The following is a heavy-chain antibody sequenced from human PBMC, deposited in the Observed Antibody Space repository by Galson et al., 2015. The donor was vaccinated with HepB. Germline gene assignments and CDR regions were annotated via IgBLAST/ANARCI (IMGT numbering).Heavy chain of an antibody. Sequence: SVKVSCKASGYTFTSYGISWVRQAPGQGLEWMGWISAYNGTTNYAQRLQGIVTMTRDTFTSTAYMEMRSMRSDDTAVYYCARVDYGAYVVFDYWGQGTLVTVSS. V-gene: IGHV1-18*01. J-gene: IGHJ4*02. CDR2: ISAYNGTT. CDR1: GYTFTSYG. D-gene: IGHD4-17*01. CDR3: ARVDYGAYVVFDY.